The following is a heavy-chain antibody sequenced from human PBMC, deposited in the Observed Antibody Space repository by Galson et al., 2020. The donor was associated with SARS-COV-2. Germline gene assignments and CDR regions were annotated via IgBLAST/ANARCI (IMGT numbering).Heavy chain of an antibody. V-gene: IGHV4-39*01. CDR3: ARLFYYDSWYFDL. D-gene: IGHD3-22*01. J-gene: IGHJ2*01. CDR1: GGSISSSSYY. Sequence: SETLSLTCTVSGGSISSSSYYWGWIRQPPGKGMEWIGSIYYSGRTYYNPSLKSRVTISVDTSKNQFSLKLSSVTAADTAVYYCARLFYYDSWYFDLWGRGTLVTVSS. CDR2: IYYSGRT.